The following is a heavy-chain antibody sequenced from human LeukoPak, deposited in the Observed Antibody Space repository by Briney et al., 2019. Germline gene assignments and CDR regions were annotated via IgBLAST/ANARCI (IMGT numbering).Heavy chain of an antibody. D-gene: IGHD5-12*01. CDR3: ASISGYDDYYFDY. CDR2: IYYSGST. Sequence: SETLSLTCTVSGGSLSSYYWSWLRQPPEKGLEWIGYIYYSGSTNYTPSHKSRVTISVDTSKNQFSLKLSSVTAADTAVYYCASISGYDDYYFDYWGQGTLVTVSS. CDR1: GGSLSSYY. J-gene: IGHJ4*02. V-gene: IGHV4-59*01.